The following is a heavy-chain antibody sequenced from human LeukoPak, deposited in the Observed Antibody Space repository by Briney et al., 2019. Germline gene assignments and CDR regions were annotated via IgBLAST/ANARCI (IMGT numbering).Heavy chain of an antibody. CDR3: ARGTGGWYYFDY. V-gene: IGHV4-39*07. CDR1: GGSISSSSYY. CDR2: IYYSGST. Sequence: SSETLSLTCTVSGGSISSSSYYWGWIRQPPGKGLEWIGSIYYSGSTYYNPSLKSRVTISVDTSKNQFSLKLSSVTAADTAVYYCARGTGGWYYFDYWGQGTLVTVSS. D-gene: IGHD6-19*01. J-gene: IGHJ4*02.